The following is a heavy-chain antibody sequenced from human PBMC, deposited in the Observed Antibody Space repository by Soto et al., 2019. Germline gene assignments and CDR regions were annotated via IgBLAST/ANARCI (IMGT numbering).Heavy chain of an antibody. Sequence: PGGSLRLSCAASGFTFSSYAMSWVRQAPGKGLEWVSAISGSGGSTYYADSVKGRFTISRDNSKNTLYLQMNSLRAEDTAVYYCARDPEVDTILLLSGMDVWGQGTTVTVSS. CDR3: ARDPEVDTILLLSGMDV. D-gene: IGHD5-12*01. CDR2: ISGSGGST. J-gene: IGHJ6*02. CDR1: GFTFSSYA. V-gene: IGHV3-23*01.